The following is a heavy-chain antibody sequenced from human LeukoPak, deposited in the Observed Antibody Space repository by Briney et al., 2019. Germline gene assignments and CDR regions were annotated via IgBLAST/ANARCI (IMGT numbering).Heavy chain of an antibody. CDR1: GFTFSSYA. J-gene: IGHJ6*02. V-gene: IGHV3-23*01. Sequence: GGSLRLSCAASGFTFSSYAMSWVRQAPGKGLEWVSAISGSGGSTYYADSVKGRFTISRDNSKNTLSLQMNSLRAEDTAVYYCAKASIYVYYGMDVWGQGTTVIVPS. CDR2: ISGSGGST. D-gene: IGHD3-16*02. CDR3: AKASIYVYYGMDV.